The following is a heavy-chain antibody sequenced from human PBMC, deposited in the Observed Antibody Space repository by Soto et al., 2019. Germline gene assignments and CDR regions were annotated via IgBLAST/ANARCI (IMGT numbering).Heavy chain of an antibody. J-gene: IGHJ4*02. CDR1: GYSFTAYL. CDR2: IDPSDAYV. V-gene: IGHV5-10-1*01. D-gene: IGHD1-1*01. CDR3: TTRASSNFYHFDF. Sequence: PGESLKISCQASGYSFTAYLITWVRQMPGKFLEWIATIDPSDAYVYYSPFFRGHVTFSVDRSITTVYLLCNSLNASDSANYFGTTRASSNFYHFDFWGQGALVTVSS.